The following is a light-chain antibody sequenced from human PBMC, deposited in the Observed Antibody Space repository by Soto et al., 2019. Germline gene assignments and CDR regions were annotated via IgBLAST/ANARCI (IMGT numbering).Light chain of an antibody. Sequence: QSVLTQPASVSGSPGQSITISCTGTSSDVGSYNLVSWYQQHPGKAPKLMIYEVSKRPSGVSNHFSGSKSGNTASLTISGLQAEDEADYYCCSSVGSSTNVFGTGTKVTVL. CDR3: CSSVGSSTNV. V-gene: IGLV2-23*02. CDR2: EVS. CDR1: SSDVGSYNL. J-gene: IGLJ1*01.